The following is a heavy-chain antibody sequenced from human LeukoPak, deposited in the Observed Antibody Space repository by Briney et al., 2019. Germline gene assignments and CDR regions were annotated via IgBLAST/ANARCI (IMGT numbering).Heavy chain of an antibody. D-gene: IGHD5-18*01. J-gene: IGHJ5*01. V-gene: IGHV4-39*02. CDR1: GGSISSSSYY. CDR3: ARERAYSSGSPFDR. CDR2: IYYSGST. Sequence: SETLSLTCTVSGGSISSSSYYWGWIRQPPGKGLGWIGSIYYSGSTYYNPSLKSRVTISVDTSKNHVSLRLSSVTAAGTVVYYCARERAYSSGSPFDRWGEGTLVTVSS.